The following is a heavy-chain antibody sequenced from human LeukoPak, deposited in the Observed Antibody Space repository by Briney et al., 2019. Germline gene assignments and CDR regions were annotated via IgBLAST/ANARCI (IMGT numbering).Heavy chain of an antibody. CDR1: GGSISSSSYY. Sequence: SETLSLTCTVSGGSISSSSYYWGWIRQPPGKGLEWIGSIYYSGSTYYNPSLKSRVTISVDTSKNQFSLKLSSVTAADTAVYYCARDPQEYYYGSGGFDYWGQGTLVTVSS. D-gene: IGHD3-10*01. CDR3: ARDPQEYYYGSGGFDY. CDR2: IYYSGST. V-gene: IGHV4-39*07. J-gene: IGHJ4*02.